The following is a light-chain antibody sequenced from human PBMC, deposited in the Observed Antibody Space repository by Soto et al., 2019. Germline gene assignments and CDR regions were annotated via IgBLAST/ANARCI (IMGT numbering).Light chain of an antibody. J-gene: IGKJ4*01. Sequence: EIVLTQSPGTLSLSPGERATLSCRASQSVSSSYLAWYQQKPGQAPRLLIYGASSRATGIPDRFSGSGSGTDFTLTISSPQSEDFAVYYCQQYNNWPLTFGGGTKVEIK. CDR3: QQYNNWPLT. CDR2: GAS. CDR1: QSVSSSY. V-gene: IGKV3-20*01.